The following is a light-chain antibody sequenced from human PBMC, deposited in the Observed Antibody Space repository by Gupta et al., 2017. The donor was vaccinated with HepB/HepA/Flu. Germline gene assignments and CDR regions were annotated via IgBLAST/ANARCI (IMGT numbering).Light chain of an antibody. Sequence: QSALTQPASVSGSPGQSITISCTGTNSDVGDYNYVSWCQQHPGKAPKLMIYDVSNRPSGVSNRFSGSKSGNTASLTISGLQAEDEADYYCSSYTSSSTHYVFGTGTKVTVL. V-gene: IGLV2-14*01. CDR1: NSDVGDYNY. CDR3: SSYTSSSTHYV. J-gene: IGLJ1*01. CDR2: DVS.